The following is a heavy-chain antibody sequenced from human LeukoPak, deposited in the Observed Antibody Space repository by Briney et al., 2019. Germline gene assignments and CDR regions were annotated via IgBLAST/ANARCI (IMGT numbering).Heavy chain of an antibody. Sequence: GASLRLSCAASGFTFSSYGMHWVRQAPGKGLEWVSATSVRTNNRYHADSVKGRFTISRDNAKNSLYLQMNSLRAEDTAVYYCARELTTTHDALDIWGPGTMVTVSS. CDR1: GFTFSSYG. D-gene: IGHD4-11*01. V-gene: IGHV3-21*01. CDR3: ARELTTTHDALDI. J-gene: IGHJ3*02. CDR2: TSVRTNNR.